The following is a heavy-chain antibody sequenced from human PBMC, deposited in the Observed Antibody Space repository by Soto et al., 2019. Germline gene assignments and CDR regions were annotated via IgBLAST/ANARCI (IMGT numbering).Heavy chain of an antibody. J-gene: IGHJ4*01. CDR1: GGSFSGLS. D-gene: IGHD5-12*01. Sequence: QVQLRQWGAGLLKPSETLSLTCAVYGGSFSGLSWNWLRQSPGTGLQWIGEIDYRGNTNYHPSVKSRVTLSVDSSKNQFSLRLSSVTVADTAVYYCARARKCGDHSLGLDHWGHGNQVFVSS. CDR3: ARARKCGDHSLGLDH. V-gene: IGHV4-34*01. CDR2: IDYRGNT.